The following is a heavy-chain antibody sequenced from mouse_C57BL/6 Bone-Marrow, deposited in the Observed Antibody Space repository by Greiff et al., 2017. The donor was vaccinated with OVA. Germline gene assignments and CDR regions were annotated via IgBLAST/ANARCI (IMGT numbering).Heavy chain of an antibody. V-gene: IGHV1-47*01. CDR3: GRHYSNYPFAY. CDR2: FHPYNNDT. D-gene: IGHD2-5*01. CDR1: GYTFTTYP. J-gene: IGHJ3*01. Sequence: QVQLQQSGAELVKPGASVKMSCKASGYTFTTYPIDWMKQNPGKSLEWIGNFHPYNNDTNYNEKFKGKATLTVEKSSSTVYLELSRLTSDDSAVYYCGRHYSNYPFAYWGQGTLVTVSA.